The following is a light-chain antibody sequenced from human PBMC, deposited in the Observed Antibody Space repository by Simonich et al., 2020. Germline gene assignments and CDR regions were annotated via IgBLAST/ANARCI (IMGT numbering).Light chain of an antibody. CDR1: SSDVGGYNF. J-gene: IGLJ3*02. Sequence: QSALTQPASVSGSPGQSITISCTGTSSDVGGYNFVSCYQQHPGKAPKLMIYDVSKRPSGVSNRCSGSKSGNTASLTISGLQAEDEADYYCSSYTSSSTWVFGGGTKLTVL. CDR3: SSYTSSSTWV. CDR2: DVS. V-gene: IGLV2-14*01.